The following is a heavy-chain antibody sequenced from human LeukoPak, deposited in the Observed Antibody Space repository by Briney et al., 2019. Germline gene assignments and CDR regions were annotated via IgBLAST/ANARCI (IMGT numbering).Heavy chain of an antibody. CDR3: TRVLSGDCNGGSCPGAFDI. V-gene: IGHV3-74*01. J-gene: IGHJ3*02. D-gene: IGHD2-15*01. CDR2: INSDGSAS. CDR1: GFTLSSYW. Sequence: GGSLRLSCAASGFTLSSYWMHWVRQGPGKGLVWVSRINSDGSASSYANSVKGRITISRDSAKNTLYLQMNSLRADDTAVYYCTRVLSGDCNGGSCPGAFDIWGQGTMVTVSS.